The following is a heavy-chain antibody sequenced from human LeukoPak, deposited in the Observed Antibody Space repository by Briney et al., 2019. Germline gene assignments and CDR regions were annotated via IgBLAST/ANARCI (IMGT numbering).Heavy chain of an antibody. V-gene: IGHV1-69*06. D-gene: IGHD5-24*01. CDR1: GDTFSSYA. Sequence: SVKVSCKASGDTFSSYAISWVRQAPGQGLEWMGGIIPIFGSPNYAQRFQGRVTITADKSTSMAYMELSSLTYEDTAVYYCARDVPVEMTVSGYFDFWGQGTLVTVSS. CDR2: IIPIFGSP. CDR3: ARDVPVEMTVSGYFDF. J-gene: IGHJ4*02.